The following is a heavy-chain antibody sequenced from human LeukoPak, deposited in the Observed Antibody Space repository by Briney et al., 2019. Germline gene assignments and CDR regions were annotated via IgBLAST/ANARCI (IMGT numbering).Heavy chain of an antibody. J-gene: IGHJ4*02. CDR1: GFTFSDYY. Sequence: GGSLRLSCAASGFTFSDYYMSWIRQAPGKGLEWVSYISSSGSTIYYADSVKGRFTISRDNAKNSLYLQMDSLRAEDTAVYFCTHYPTYDDSTGRDYWGQGTLVTVSS. D-gene: IGHD3-22*01. V-gene: IGHV3-11*04. CDR2: ISSSGSTI. CDR3: THYPTYDDSTGRDY.